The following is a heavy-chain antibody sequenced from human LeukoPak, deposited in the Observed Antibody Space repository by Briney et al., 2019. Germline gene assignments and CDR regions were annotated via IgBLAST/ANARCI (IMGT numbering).Heavy chain of an antibody. J-gene: IGHJ4*02. CDR1: GYTFTAYY. Sequence: ASVKVSCKTSGYTFTAYYMHWVRQAPGQGLEWMGRINPNSGGTNYAQKFQGRVTLTRDTSISTAYIEMSGLTSDDAAVYFRARIGSNYNFDYWGQGTLVTVSS. CDR3: ARIGSNYNFDY. CDR2: INPNSGGT. V-gene: IGHV1-2*06. D-gene: IGHD5-24*01.